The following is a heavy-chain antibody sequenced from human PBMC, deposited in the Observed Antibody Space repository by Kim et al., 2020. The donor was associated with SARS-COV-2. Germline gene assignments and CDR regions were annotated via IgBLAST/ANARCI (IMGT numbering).Heavy chain of an antibody. V-gene: IGHV3-33*06. CDR3: AKPMVRGVIYYYYGMDV. Sequence: GGSLRLSCAASGFTFSSYGMYWVRQAPGKGLEWVAVIWYDGSNKYYADSVKGRFTISRDNSKNTLYLQMNSLRAEDTAVYYCAKPMVRGVIYYYYGMDVWGQGTTVTVSS. J-gene: IGHJ6*02. CDR2: IWYDGSNK. D-gene: IGHD3-10*01. CDR1: GFTFSSYG.